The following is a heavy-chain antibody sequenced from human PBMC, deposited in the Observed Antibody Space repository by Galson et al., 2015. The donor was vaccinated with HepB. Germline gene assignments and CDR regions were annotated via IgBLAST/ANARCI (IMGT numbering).Heavy chain of an antibody. CDR2: IIPILGIA. CDR3: ARDRYYDSSGYYGEYFQH. Sequence: SVKVSCKASGGTFSSYAISWVRQAPGQGLEWMGRIIPILGIANYAQKFQGRVTITADKSTSTAYMELSSLRSEDTAVYYCARDRYYDSSGYYGEYFQHWGQGTLVTVSS. J-gene: IGHJ1*01. D-gene: IGHD3-22*01. V-gene: IGHV1-69*04. CDR1: GGTFSSYA.